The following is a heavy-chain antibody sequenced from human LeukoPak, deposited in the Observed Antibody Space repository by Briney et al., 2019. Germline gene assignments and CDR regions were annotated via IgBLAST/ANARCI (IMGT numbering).Heavy chain of an antibody. D-gene: IGHD3-16*01. CDR3: ARHGGQHWLSSITTRPQQFDS. Sequence: SETLSLTCTVSGGSISSYNWSWIRQPAGKGLEWIGRIYGSGSTNYNPSLKSRVTMSVDTSKNQFSLELSSVTAADTAVYYCARHGGQHWLSSITTRPQQFDSWGQGALVIVSS. CDR1: GGSISSYN. J-gene: IGHJ4*02. CDR2: IYGSGST. V-gene: IGHV4-4*07.